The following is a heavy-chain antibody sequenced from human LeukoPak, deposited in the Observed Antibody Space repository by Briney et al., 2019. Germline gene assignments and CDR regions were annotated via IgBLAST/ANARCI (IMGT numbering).Heavy chain of an antibody. CDR1: GFTFSSYW. J-gene: IGHJ4*02. CDR3: AKDLTTVTTQGDY. Sequence: GGSLRLSCAASGFTFSSYWMSWVRQAPGKGLEWVANIKQDGSEKYYVDSVKGRFTISRGNSKNTLYLQMNSLRTEDTAVYYCAKDLTTVTTQGDYWGQGTLVTVSS. CDR2: IKQDGSEK. D-gene: IGHD4-17*01. V-gene: IGHV3-7*01.